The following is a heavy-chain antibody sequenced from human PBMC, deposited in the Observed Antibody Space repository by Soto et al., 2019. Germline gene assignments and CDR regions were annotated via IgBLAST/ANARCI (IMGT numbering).Heavy chain of an antibody. J-gene: IGHJ4*02. V-gene: IGHV3-11*01. D-gene: IGHD3-22*01. CDR1: GFTFSDYY. CDR3: ARDLGYYDSSGYFDY. CDR2: ISSSGNII. Sequence: GVLRLSCAASGFTFSDYYMSWIRQAPGKGLEWVSYISSSGNIIYYADSVKGRFTISRDNAKNSLYLQMNSLRAEDTAVYYCARDLGYYDSSGYFDYWGQGTLVTVSS.